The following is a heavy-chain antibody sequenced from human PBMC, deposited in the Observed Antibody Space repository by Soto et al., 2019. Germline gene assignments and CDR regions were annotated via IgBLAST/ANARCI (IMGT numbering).Heavy chain of an antibody. CDR1: GYSFTFANYW. Sequence: PGESLKISCKTSGYSFTFANYWIGWVRQMPGKGLEWMGIISPHDSNTRYSPSFQGQVTISADKSLSTAYLQWNTLRASDTAMYYCARRTYESGWRHYFDYWGQGTLVTVSS. CDR3: ARRTYESGWRHYFDY. CDR2: ISPHDSNT. D-gene: IGHD6-19*01. J-gene: IGHJ4*02. V-gene: IGHV5-51*01.